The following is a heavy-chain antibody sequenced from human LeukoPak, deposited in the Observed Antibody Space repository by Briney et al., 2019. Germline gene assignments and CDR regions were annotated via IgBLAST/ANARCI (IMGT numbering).Heavy chain of an antibody. J-gene: IGHJ4*02. Sequence: GGCLRLSCAAFGFTFSSSWMHWVRQAPGKGLVWVSRINSDGSTTTYADSVKGRFAISRDNAKNTVYLHMNSLRAEDTAVYYCARAMISGSDYWGQGTLVTVSS. CDR2: INSDGSTT. V-gene: IGHV3-74*01. CDR3: ARAMISGSDY. D-gene: IGHD3-22*01. CDR1: GFTFSSSW.